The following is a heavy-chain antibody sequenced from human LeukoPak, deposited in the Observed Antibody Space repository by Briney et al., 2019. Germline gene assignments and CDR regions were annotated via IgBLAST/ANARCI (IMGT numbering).Heavy chain of an antibody. CDR1: GISFNNYW. V-gene: IGHV3-74*01. Sequence: GGSLRLSCAASGISFNNYWMHWVRQAPGKGLVWVSRVNSDGSSTVYADSVKGRFTISRDNARTTVYLQMSSLRLDDTATYYCATGLGHYYDYWGQGSLVTVSS. J-gene: IGHJ4*02. CDR2: VNSDGSST. CDR3: ATGLGHYYDY. D-gene: IGHD3-22*01.